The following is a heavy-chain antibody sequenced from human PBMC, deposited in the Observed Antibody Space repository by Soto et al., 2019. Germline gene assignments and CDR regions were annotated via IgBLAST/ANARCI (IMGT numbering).Heavy chain of an antibody. V-gene: IGHV1-18*01. CDR3: ARSPRTYSSSFY. CDR1: GYTFTGYG. Sequence: ASVKVSCKASGYTFTGYGISWVRQAPGQGLEWMGWISAYNGNTNYAQKLQGRVTMTTDTSTSTAYMELRSLRSDDTAVYYCARSPRTYSSSFYWGQGTLGTVSA. J-gene: IGHJ4*02. D-gene: IGHD6-6*01. CDR2: ISAYNGNT.